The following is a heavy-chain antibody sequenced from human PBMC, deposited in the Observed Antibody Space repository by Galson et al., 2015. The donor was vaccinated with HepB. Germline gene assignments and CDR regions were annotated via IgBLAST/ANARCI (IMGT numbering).Heavy chain of an antibody. CDR1: GFTFSSYA. V-gene: IGHV3-30*04. Sequence: SLRLSCAASGFTFSSYALHWVRQAPGKGLEWVAVISYDGTNKYYADSVKGRFTISRDNSKKTLYLQMNSLRAEDTAVYYCARDSGYSSSWSFGAFDIWDQGTMVTVSS. CDR3: ARDSGYSSSWSFGAFDI. CDR2: ISYDGTNK. D-gene: IGHD6-13*01. J-gene: IGHJ3*02.